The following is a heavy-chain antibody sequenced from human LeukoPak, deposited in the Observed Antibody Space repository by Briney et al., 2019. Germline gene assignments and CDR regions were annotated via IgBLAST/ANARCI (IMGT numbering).Heavy chain of an antibody. V-gene: IGHV4-31*03. Sequence: SQTLSLTCTVSGGSISSGGYSWSWIRQHPGKGLECIGYIYYSGSTYYNPSLKSRVTISVDTSKNQFSLKLSSVTAADTAVYYCARQRITMVRGVITDWGQGTLVTVSS. CDR3: ARQRITMVRGVITD. J-gene: IGHJ4*02. CDR1: GGSISSGGYS. CDR2: IYYSGST. D-gene: IGHD3-10*01.